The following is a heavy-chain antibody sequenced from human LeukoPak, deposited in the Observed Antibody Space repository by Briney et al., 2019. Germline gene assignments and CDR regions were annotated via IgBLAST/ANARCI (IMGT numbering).Heavy chain of an antibody. Sequence: SETLSLTCAVSGYSLGKNYYWGWIRQPPGKGLEWIVRIYGTGSTSYNPSLMNRVTMSVDTSKNHFSLKLTSVTAADTAVYYCARYDSRGSASTRFDYWGQGIVVTISS. J-gene: IGHJ4*02. CDR3: ARYDSRGSASTRFDY. V-gene: IGHV4-38-2*01. CDR2: IYGTGST. CDR1: GYSLGKNYY. D-gene: IGHD3-16*01.